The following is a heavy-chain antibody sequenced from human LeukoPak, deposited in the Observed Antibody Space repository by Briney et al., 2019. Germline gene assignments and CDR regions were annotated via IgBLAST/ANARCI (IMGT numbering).Heavy chain of an antibody. J-gene: IGHJ6*02. CDR2: ILASGSPT. Sequence: GGSLRLSCAASGFNFNSYTMNWVRQAPGKGLQWVANILASGSPTYYADSVKGRFIISRDNSKNTVYLQMNSLRVEDTAVYYCAKNLYCGGGSCYPSALGMDVWGQGTTVTVSS. CDR3: AKNLYCGGGSCYPSALGMDV. CDR1: GFNFNSYT. V-gene: IGHV3-23*05. D-gene: IGHD2-15*01.